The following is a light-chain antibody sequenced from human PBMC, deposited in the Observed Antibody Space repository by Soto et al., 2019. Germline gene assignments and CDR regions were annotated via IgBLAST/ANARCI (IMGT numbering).Light chain of an antibody. CDR1: NIGSKS. CDR3: QLWDSSSDAVV. CDR2: YDS. J-gene: IGLJ2*01. Sequence: SYELTQPPSVSVAPGKTARITCGGNNIGSKSVHWYQQKPGQAPVLVIYYDSDRPSGIPERFSGSNSGNTATLTISRVEAGDEADYYCQLWDSSSDAVVFGGGTKLTVL. V-gene: IGLV3-21*04.